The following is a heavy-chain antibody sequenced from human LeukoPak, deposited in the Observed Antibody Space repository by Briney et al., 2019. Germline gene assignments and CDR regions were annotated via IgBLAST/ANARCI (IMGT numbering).Heavy chain of an antibody. D-gene: IGHD1-26*01. J-gene: IGHJ3*02. CDR1: GGSISHHY. V-gene: IGHV4-4*07. CDR2: THLSGTT. CDR3: ARAKRWENDAFDI. Sequence: SETLSLTCTVSGGSISHHYWSWIRQAADKGLQWIGRTHLSGTTNYNPSLRSRITMSIDASKNQFSLNLNSVTAADTAVYYCARAKRWENDAFDIWGQGTLVTVAS.